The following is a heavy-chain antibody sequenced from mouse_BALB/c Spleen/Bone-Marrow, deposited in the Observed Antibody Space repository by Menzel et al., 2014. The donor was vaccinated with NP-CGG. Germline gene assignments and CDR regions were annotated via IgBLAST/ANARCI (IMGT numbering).Heavy chain of an antibody. CDR2: IWSGGNT. J-gene: IGHJ4*01. CDR1: GLSLTDYG. V-gene: IGHV2-2*02. Sequence: VQRVESGPGLVQPSQSLSIPCTVSGLSLTDYGVHWVRQSPGKGLEWLGVIWSGGNTNYNAAFISRLSISKDNSKSQVFFKMNSLQANDTAIYYCARKSYYYGKGAMDYWGQGTSVTVSS. D-gene: IGHD1-1*01. CDR3: ARKSYYYGKGAMDY.